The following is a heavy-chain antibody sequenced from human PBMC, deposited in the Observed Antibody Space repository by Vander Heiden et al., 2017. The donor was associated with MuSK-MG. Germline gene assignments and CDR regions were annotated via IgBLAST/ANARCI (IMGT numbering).Heavy chain of an antibody. CDR3: ARDYSGYDASNAFDI. J-gene: IGHJ3*02. D-gene: IGHD5-12*01. Sequence: QGQLGQSGAEVTKPGSSVKVSCKAAAGTFSSYAISWVRQAPGQGLEWMGGIIPIFGTANYAQKFQGRVTITADKSTSTAYMELSSLRSEDTAVYYCARDYSGYDASNAFDIWGQGTNGHRLF. CDR1: AGTFSSYA. V-gene: IGHV1-69*06. CDR2: IIPIFGTA.